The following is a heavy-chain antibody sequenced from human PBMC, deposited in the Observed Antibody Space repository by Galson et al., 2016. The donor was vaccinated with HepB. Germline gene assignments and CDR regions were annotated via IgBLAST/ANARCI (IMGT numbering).Heavy chain of an antibody. D-gene: IGHD6-6*01. CDR3: ARDLYSSSSGQEGMDI. V-gene: IGHV1-46*01. Sequence: SVKASCKASGYTFTNYYIHWVRQAPGQGLEWVGDINPSGTSTSYAQKIQGRVTVSRDTSTITVYMELSSLRSDDTAVYYCARDLYSSSSGQEGMDIWGQGTTVTVAS. J-gene: IGHJ6*02. CDR2: INPSGTST. CDR1: GYTFTNYY.